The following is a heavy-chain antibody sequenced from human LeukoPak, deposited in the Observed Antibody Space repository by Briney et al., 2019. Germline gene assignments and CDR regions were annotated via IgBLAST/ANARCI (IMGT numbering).Heavy chain of an antibody. CDR2: IIPIFGTA. Sequence: SVKVSCKASGGTFSSYAISWVRQAPGQGLEWMGGIIPIFGTANYAQKFQGRVTITADESTSTAYMELSSLRSEDTAVYHCARALIRASSGWYAPANYYYMDVWGKGTTVTISS. CDR3: ARALIRASSGWYAPANYYYMDV. V-gene: IGHV1-69*01. CDR1: GGTFSSYA. D-gene: IGHD6-19*01. J-gene: IGHJ6*03.